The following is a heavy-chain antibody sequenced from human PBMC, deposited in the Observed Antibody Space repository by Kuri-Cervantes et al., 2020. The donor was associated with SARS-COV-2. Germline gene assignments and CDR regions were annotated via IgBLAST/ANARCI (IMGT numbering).Heavy chain of an antibody. Sequence: LSLTCVASGFTFSSYNMNWVRQAPGKGLEWVSSINSSSSYIYYADSVKGRFTVSRDNAKSSLYLQMNSLRAEDTAVYYCARETTIVVRPLYSYYPMDVWGQGTTVTVSS. J-gene: IGHJ6*02. CDR2: INSSSSYI. CDR3: ARETTIVVRPLYSYYPMDV. D-gene: IGHD6-6*01. V-gene: IGHV3-21*01. CDR1: GFTFSSYN.